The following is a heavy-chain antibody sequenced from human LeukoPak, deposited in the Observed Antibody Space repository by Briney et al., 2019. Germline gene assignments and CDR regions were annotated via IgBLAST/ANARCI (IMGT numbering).Heavy chain of an antibody. Sequence: SETLSLTCAVYGGSFSGYYWSWIRQPPGKGLEWIGEINHSGSTNYNPSLKSRVTISVDTSKNQFSLKLSSVTAADTAVYYCARVGEQWLVPNWFDPWGQGTLVTVSS. CDR3: ARVGEQWLVPNWFDP. V-gene: IGHV4-34*01. CDR2: INHSGST. D-gene: IGHD6-19*01. CDR1: GGSFSGYY. J-gene: IGHJ5*02.